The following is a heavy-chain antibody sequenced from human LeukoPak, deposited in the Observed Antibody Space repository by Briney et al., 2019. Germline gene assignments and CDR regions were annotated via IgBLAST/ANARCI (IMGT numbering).Heavy chain of an antibody. V-gene: IGHV1-18*01. J-gene: IGHJ6*03. CDR2: ISAYNGNT. D-gene: IGHD2-15*01. Sequence: ASVKVSCKASGYTFTSYGISWVRQAPGQGLEWMGWISAYNGNTDYAQKLQGRVTMTTDTSTSTAYMELRSLRSDDTAVYYCARLVVVAATDYYYYYMDVWGKGTTVTVSS. CDR1: GYTFTSYG. CDR3: ARLVVVAATDYYYYYMDV.